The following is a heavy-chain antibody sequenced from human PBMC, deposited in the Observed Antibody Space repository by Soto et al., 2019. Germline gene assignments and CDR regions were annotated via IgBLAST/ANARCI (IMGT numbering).Heavy chain of an antibody. J-gene: IGHJ4*02. D-gene: IGHD3-22*01. Sequence: SVHVSCKXSGGPFSSYAISWVRQAPGQGLEWMGGIIPIFGTANYAQKFQGRVTITADESTSTAYMELSSLRSEDTAVYYCARLTDYYDSSGYYPHFDYWGQGTLVTVSS. CDR2: IIPIFGTA. CDR3: ARLTDYYDSSGYYPHFDY. V-gene: IGHV1-69*13. CDR1: GGPFSSYA.